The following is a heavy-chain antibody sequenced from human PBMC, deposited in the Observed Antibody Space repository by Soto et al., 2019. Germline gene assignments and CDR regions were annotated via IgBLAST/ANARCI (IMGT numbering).Heavy chain of an antibody. CDR1: GYTFTSYG. CDR2: ISAYNGNT. CDR3: ARPSNIATLDAFDI. D-gene: IGHD6-13*01. J-gene: IGHJ3*02. Sequence: GASVKVSCKASGYTFTSYGISWVRQAPGQGLEWMGWISAYNGNTNYAQKLQGRVTMTTDTSTSTAYMELRSLRSDDTAVYYCARPSNIATLDAFDIWRQGTMVTVSS. V-gene: IGHV1-18*01.